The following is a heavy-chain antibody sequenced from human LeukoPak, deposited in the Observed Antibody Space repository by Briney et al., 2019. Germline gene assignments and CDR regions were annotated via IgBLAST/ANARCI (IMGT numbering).Heavy chain of an antibody. Sequence: SETLSLTCSVSSDSLGSFYWSWLRQPPGKGLEWIDHVSYSGDTNYNPSLKSRVTLSVDTSKNQFSLRLSSVTAADTAVYFCARGYGSGSYFVYWGQGTLVPVSS. J-gene: IGHJ4*02. D-gene: IGHD3-10*01. V-gene: IGHV4-59*12. CDR2: VSYSGDT. CDR1: SDSLGSFY. CDR3: ARGYGSGSYFVY.